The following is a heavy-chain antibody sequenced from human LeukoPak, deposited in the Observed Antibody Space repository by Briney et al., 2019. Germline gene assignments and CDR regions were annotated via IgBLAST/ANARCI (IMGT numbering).Heavy chain of an antibody. V-gene: IGHV3-33*01. J-gene: IGHJ4*02. Sequence: GGSLILSCASSGFTFSSYGMHWVRQAPGKGLEWVAVIWYDGSNKYYADSVQGRFTISRDNSKNTLYLQMNSLRAEDRAVYYCARDLGRVVVAANFDYWGQGTLVTVSS. CDR1: GFTFSSYG. CDR2: IWYDGSNK. D-gene: IGHD2-15*01. CDR3: ARDLGRVVVAANFDY.